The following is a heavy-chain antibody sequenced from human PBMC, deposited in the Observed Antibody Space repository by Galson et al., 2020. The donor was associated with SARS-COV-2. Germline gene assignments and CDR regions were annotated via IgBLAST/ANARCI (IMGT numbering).Heavy chain of an antibody. V-gene: IGHV4-34*01. J-gene: IGHJ3*02. Sequence: SETMYLTCEVYGDSFSGYYGSWILKIPRKGLKWIGVISHSGSTNYNPSLKSRVTISVDMSNNQFSLQLSSVTAADTAVYFCARYHGYSFGPRGYAFHIWGQGTMVTVSS. D-gene: IGHD5-18*01. CDR3: ARYHGYSFGPRGYAFHI. CDR2: ISHSGST. CDR1: GDSFSGYY.